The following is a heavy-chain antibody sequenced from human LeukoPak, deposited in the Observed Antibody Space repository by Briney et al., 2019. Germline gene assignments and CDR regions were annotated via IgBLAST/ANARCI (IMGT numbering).Heavy chain of an antibody. CDR3: ARGTAGSSGYYFLGWFDP. CDR1: GGSISSYY. CDR2: IYYSGST. V-gene: IGHV4-59*01. D-gene: IGHD3-22*01. J-gene: IGHJ5*02. Sequence: SSETLSLTCTVSGGSISSYYWSWIRQPPGKGLEWIGYIYYSGSTNYNPSLKSRVTISVDTSKNQFSLKLSSVTAADTAVYYCARGTAGSSGYYFLGWFDPWGQGTLVTASS.